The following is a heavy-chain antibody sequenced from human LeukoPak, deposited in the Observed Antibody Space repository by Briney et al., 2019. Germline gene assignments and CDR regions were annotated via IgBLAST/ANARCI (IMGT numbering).Heavy chain of an antibody. V-gene: IGHV1-2*02. CDR1: GYTFTGYY. CDR2: INPNSGGT. CDR3: ARDKNPTVFDY. J-gene: IGHJ4*01. Sequence: ASVKVSCKASGYTFTGYYIHWLRQAPGQGLEWMGFINPNSGGTNYAQKFQGRVTLTRDTSTSTAYMEVTRLTSDDTAIYYCARDKNPTVFDYWGQGTLVTVSS.